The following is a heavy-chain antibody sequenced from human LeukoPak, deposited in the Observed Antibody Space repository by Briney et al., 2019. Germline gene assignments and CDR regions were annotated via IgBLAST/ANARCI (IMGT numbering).Heavy chain of an antibody. CDR1: GFPFSSHD. V-gene: IGHV3-23*01. CDR3: VREAGYCAPVCLRSNWFDP. J-gene: IGHJ5*02. D-gene: IGHD2-15*01. CDR2: ISNGKT. Sequence: GGSLRLSCAASGFPFSSHDKSWVRQPPGKGLEWVAAISNGKTYYADSVRGRFTISRDDSKNTVYLHMNSLGDEDTARYFCVREAGYCAPVCLRSNWFDPWGQGTLVTVSS.